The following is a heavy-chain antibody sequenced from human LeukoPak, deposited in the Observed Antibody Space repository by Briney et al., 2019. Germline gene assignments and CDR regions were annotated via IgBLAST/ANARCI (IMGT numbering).Heavy chain of an antibody. J-gene: IGHJ4*02. CDR2: IFNSGST. V-gene: IGHV4-61*01. Sequence: PSETLSLTCTVSGASVSSGSYCWSWVRQPPGKGLEYIGYIFNSGSTNYNPSLKSRVTISVDMSENQFSLKLSSVTAADTAVYYCARAYYDIWNGYYHFDYWGQGTLLTVSS. D-gene: IGHD3-3*01. CDR1: GASVSSGSYC. CDR3: ARAYYDIWNGYYHFDY.